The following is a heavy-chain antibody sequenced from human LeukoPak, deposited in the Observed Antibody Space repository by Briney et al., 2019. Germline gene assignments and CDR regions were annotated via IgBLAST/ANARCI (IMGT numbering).Heavy chain of an antibody. J-gene: IGHJ3*02. CDR1: GGSISSYH. CDR2: IFYSGST. Sequence: NPSETLSLTCTVSGGSISSYHWGWVRQPPGKALEWIGNIFYSGSTYYSPSLKSRVTLSLDTSRNQFSLTLNSVTAADTAVYYCAKSNGYGLIDIWGQGTMVTVSS. CDR3: AKSNGYGLIDI. D-gene: IGHD3-22*01. V-gene: IGHV4-59*12.